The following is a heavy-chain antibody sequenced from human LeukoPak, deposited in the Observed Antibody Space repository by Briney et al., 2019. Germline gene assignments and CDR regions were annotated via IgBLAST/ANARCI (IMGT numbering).Heavy chain of an antibody. D-gene: IGHD6-19*01. CDR2: INKNNHNI. J-gene: IGHJ5*02. Sequence: PGGSLRLSCAASGFTFDDYAMHWVRQAPGKGLEWVSGINKNNHNIGYADSVKGRFTISRDNAKNTLYLQMNSLRAEDTAVYYCARALSSGWYKKKYNWFDPWGQGTLVTVSS. CDR1: GFTFDDYA. CDR3: ARALSSGWYKKKYNWFDP. V-gene: IGHV3-9*01.